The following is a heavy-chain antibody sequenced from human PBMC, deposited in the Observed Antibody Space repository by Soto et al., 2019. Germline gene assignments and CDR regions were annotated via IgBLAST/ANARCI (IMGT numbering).Heavy chain of an antibody. J-gene: IGHJ6*02. D-gene: IGHD3-22*01. CDR3: ARDLGHYYDSSGYNYYYYGMDV. CDR2: ISYDGSNK. CDR1: GFTFSNYA. V-gene: IGHV3-30-3*01. Sequence: GGSLRLSCAASGFTFSNYAMSWVRQAPGKGLEWVAVISYDGSNKYYADSVKGRFTISRDNSKNTLYLQMNSLRAEDTAVYYCARDLGHYYDSSGYNYYYYGMDVWGQGTTVTVSS.